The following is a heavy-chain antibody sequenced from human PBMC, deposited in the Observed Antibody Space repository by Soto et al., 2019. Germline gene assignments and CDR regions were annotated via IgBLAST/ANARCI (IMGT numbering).Heavy chain of an antibody. CDR1: GFTFSSYG. D-gene: IGHD2-2*01. V-gene: IGHV3-30*18. CDR2: ISYDGSNK. J-gene: IGHJ4*02. CDR3: AKKVGSSTSSSY. Sequence: SGGSLRLSCAASGFTFSSYGMHWVRQAPGKGLEWVAVISYDGSNKYYADSVKGRFTISRDNSKNTLYLQMNSLRAEDTAVYYCAKKVGSSTSSSYWGQGTLVTVSS.